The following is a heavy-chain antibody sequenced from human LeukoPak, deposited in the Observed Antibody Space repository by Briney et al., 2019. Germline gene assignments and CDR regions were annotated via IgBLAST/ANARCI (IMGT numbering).Heavy chain of an antibody. Sequence: PSETLSLTCAVYGGSFSGYYWSWIRQPPGKGLEWIGEINHSGSTNYNPSLKSRVTISVDTSKNQFSLKLSSVTAADTAVYYCAGVSGYDWESFYDYWGQGTLVTVSS. CDR1: GGSFSGYY. CDR2: INHSGST. J-gene: IGHJ4*02. V-gene: IGHV4-34*01. CDR3: AGVSGYDWESFYDY. D-gene: IGHD5-12*01.